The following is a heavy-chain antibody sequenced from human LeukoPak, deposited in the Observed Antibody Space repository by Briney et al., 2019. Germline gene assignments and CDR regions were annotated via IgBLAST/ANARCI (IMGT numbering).Heavy chain of an antibody. CDR1: GDTLTELS. Sequence: EASVKVSCKISGDTLTELSMHWVRQAPGKGLEWMGGFDPKEGDRVYAQHFQGRFTMTEDTSSGIAYMELDRLRSEDTAVYYCTTREIVVEPAAASLVRGVLWRSEFWGHGTLVSVSS. J-gene: IGHJ4*01. CDR2: FDPKEGDR. D-gene: IGHD2-2*01. V-gene: IGHV1-24*01. CDR3: TTREIVVEPAAASLVRGVLWRSEF.